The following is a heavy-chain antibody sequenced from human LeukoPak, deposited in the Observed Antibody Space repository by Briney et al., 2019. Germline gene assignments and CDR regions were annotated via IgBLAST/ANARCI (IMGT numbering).Heavy chain of an antibody. CDR2: INAGNGNT. D-gene: IGHD2/OR15-2a*01. V-gene: IGHV1-3*01. J-gene: IGHJ4*02. Sequence: ASVKVSCKASGYTFTSYAMHWVRQAPGQRLEWMGWINAGNGNTKYSQKLQGRVTITRDTSASTAYMELSSLRSEDTAVYYCARMTTSHPDPYYFDYWGQGTLVTVSP. CDR3: ARMTTSHPDPYYFDY. CDR1: GYTFTSYA.